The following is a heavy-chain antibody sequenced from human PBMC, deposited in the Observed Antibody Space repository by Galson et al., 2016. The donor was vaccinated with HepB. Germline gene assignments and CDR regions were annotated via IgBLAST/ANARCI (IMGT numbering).Heavy chain of an antibody. V-gene: IGHV4-34*01. CDR1: GGSFSGFY. J-gene: IGHJ4*02. CDR2: VNPGGST. Sequence: ETLSLTCAVYGGSFSGFYWSWIRQSPGKGLQWIGEVNPGGSTHYNPSLKSRVTISADTSKNHFSLKLSAVTAADTAVYYCARWPLGYCPSADCYSNDYWGQGILVTVSS. D-gene: IGHD2-21*02. CDR3: ARWPLGYCPSADCYSNDY.